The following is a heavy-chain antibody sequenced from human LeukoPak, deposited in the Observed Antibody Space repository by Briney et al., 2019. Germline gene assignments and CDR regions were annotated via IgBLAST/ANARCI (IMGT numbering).Heavy chain of an antibody. CDR3: AVGYCSGGSCYQLDS. CDR2: IRSKTNSYAT. D-gene: IGHD2-15*01. Sequence: GGSLRLPCAASGFTFSGSAMHWVRQASGKGLEWVGRIRSKTNSYATAYPASVKGRFTISRDESKNTAYLQMNSLETEDTAVYYCAVGYCSGGSCYQLDSWGQGTLVTVSS. V-gene: IGHV3-73*01. CDR1: GFTFSGSA. J-gene: IGHJ4*02.